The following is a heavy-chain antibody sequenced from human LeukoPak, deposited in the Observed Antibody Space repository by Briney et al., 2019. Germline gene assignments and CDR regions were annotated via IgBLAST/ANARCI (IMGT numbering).Heavy chain of an antibody. CDR1: GYTFTGYY. V-gene: IGHV1-2*02. CDR3: ARGYSSSWYHTRNWFDP. J-gene: IGHJ5*02. D-gene: IGHD6-13*01. Sequence: ASVKVSCKASGYTFTGYYMHWVRQAPGQGLEWMGWINPNSGGTNYAQKFQGRVTMTRDTSISTAYMELSRLRSDDTAVYYCARGYSSSWYHTRNWFDPRGQGTLVTVSS. CDR2: INPNSGGT.